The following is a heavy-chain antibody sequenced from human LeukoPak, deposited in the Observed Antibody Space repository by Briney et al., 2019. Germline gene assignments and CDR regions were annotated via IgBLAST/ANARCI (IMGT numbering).Heavy chain of an antibody. CDR1: GFTFSSYS. Sequence: GGSLRLSCAASGFTFSSYSMNWVRQAPGKGLEWVSVIYSGGSTYYADSVKGRFTISRDNSKNTLYLQMNSLRAEGTAVYYCARVSRYFDWLLPNADYWGQGTLVTVSS. CDR3: ARVSRYFDWLLPNADY. V-gene: IGHV3-53*01. D-gene: IGHD3-9*01. J-gene: IGHJ4*02. CDR2: IYSGGST.